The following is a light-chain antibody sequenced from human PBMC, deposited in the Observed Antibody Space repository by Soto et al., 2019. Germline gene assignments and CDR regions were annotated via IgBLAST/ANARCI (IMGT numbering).Light chain of an antibody. CDR1: QSVSSN. Sequence: EIVMTQSPATLSVSPGERATLSCRASQSVSSNLAWYQQKPGQAPRLLIYGASTRATGMPARFSGSGSGTEFTLTISSLQYEDFEVYYCQQYNNWPHTFGEGTNVDIK. CDR2: GAS. CDR3: QQYNNWPHT. J-gene: IGKJ4*02. V-gene: IGKV3-15*01.